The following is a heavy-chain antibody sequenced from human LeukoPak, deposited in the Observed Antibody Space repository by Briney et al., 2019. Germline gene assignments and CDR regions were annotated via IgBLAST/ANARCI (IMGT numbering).Heavy chain of an antibody. V-gene: IGHV4-31*03. J-gene: IGHJ3*02. D-gene: IGHD3-22*01. CDR2: IYYSGST. CDR1: GGSISSGGYY. CDR3: AVPREFHDSSGVDAFDI. Sequence: RTSQTLSLTCTVSGGSISSGGYYWSWIRQHPGKGLEWIGYIYYSGSTYHNPSLKSRVTISVDTSKNQFSLKLSSVTAADTAVYYCAVPREFHDSSGVDAFDIWGQGTMVTVSS.